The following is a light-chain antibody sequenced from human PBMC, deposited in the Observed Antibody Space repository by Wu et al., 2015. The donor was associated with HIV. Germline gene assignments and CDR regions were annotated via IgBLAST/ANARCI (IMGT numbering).Light chain of an antibody. V-gene: IGKV1-13*02. J-gene: IGKJ5*01. Sequence: AIQLTQSPSPLSASIGDRVNITCRASQDIFTYLAWYQQTPGKPPRVLIYDASALQSGVSSRFSGSGSGKDFTLTISGLQREDFAIYFCQQLNSFPLTFGQGSRLEI. CDR1: QDIFTY. CDR2: DAS. CDR3: QQLNSFPLT.